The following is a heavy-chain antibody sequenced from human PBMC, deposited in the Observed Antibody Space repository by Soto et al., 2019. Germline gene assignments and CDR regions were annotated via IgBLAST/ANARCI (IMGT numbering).Heavy chain of an antibody. CDR3: AKGGHLDY. V-gene: IGHV3-23*01. CDR2: ISGRDGGT. Sequence: EVQVLESGGGLVQPGGSLRLSCAASGFTFSSFDMSWVRQAPGKGLEWVSVISGRDGGTYYADSVKGRFTISRDNSKNTLCLQMNSLRAEDTAVYYCAKGGHLDYWGQGTLVTVSS. CDR1: GFTFSSFD. D-gene: IGHD3-10*01. J-gene: IGHJ4*02.